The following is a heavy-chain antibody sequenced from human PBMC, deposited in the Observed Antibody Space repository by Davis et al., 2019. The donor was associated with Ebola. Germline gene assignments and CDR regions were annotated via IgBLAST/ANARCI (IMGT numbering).Heavy chain of an antibody. V-gene: IGHV3-21*01. J-gene: IGHJ6*04. CDR1: GFTFSSYS. Sequence: PGGSLRLSCAASGFTFSSYSMNWVRQAPGKGLEWVSSISSSSSYIYYADSVKGRFTISRDNAKNSLYLQMNSLRAEDTAVYYCARSQIGDGYSYYYYYGMDVWGKGTTVTVSS. CDR2: ISSSSSYI. D-gene: IGHD5-24*01. CDR3: ARSQIGDGYSYYYYYGMDV.